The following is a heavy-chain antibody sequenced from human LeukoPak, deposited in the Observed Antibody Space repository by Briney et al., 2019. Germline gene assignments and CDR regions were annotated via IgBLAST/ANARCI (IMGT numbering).Heavy chain of an antibody. CDR1: GYTFTCYG. CDR3: ARVMELNENWFDP. Sequence: ASVKVSCKASGYTFTCYGISWVRQAPGQGLAWMGWISAYNGNTNYAQKLQGRVTMTTDTSTSTAYMELRSLRSDDTAVYYCARVMELNENWFDPWGQGTLVTVSS. J-gene: IGHJ5*02. V-gene: IGHV1-18*01. D-gene: IGHD1-7*01. CDR2: ISAYNGNT.